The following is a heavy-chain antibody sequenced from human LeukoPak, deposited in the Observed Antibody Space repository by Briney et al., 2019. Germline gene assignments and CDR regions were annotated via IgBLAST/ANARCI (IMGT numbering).Heavy chain of an antibody. Sequence: SVKVSCKASGGTFSSYAISWVRQAPGQGLEWMGGIIPIFGTANYAQKFQGRVTITADESTSTAYMELSSLRSEDTAVYYRARSRPTVTTEYYYYMDVWGKGTTVTVSS. CDR3: ARSRPTVTTEYYYYMDV. J-gene: IGHJ6*03. V-gene: IGHV1-69*13. D-gene: IGHD4-11*01. CDR1: GGTFSSYA. CDR2: IIPIFGTA.